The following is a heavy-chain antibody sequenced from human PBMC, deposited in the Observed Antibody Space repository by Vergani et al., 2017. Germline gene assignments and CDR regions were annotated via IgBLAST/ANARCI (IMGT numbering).Heavy chain of an antibody. Sequence: QVQLAESGGGRVQPGRSLRLYCAASGFSFRSHAIHWVRQAPGKGLEWVAVISNDGSKKYYADSVKGRFTISRDNSKNTLDLQMNSLRTQDTAVYYCAKAGSVTSGSLQYNFYMDVWGKGTTVTVS. D-gene: IGHD3-10*01. J-gene: IGHJ6*03. CDR1: GFSFRSHA. CDR3: AKAGSVTSGSLQYNFYMDV. CDR2: ISNDGSKK. V-gene: IGHV3-30*18.